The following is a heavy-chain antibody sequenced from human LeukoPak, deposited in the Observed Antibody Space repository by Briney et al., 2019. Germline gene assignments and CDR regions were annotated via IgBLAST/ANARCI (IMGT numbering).Heavy chain of an antibody. CDR3: ARDVHYYDSSGYYVLTYFDY. V-gene: IGHV4-59*01. CDR1: GGSISSYY. J-gene: IGHJ4*02. D-gene: IGHD3-22*01. Sequence: SETLSLTCTVSGGSISSYYWSWIRQPPGKGLEWIGYIYYSGSTNYNPSLKGRVTISVDTSKNQFSLKVSSVTAADTAVYYCARDVHYYDSSGYYVLTYFDYWGQGTLVTVSS. CDR2: IYYSGST.